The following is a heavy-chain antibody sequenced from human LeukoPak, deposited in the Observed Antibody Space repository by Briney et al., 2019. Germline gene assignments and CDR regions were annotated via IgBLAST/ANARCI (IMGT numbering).Heavy chain of an antibody. CDR1: GYTFTSYG. D-gene: IGHD1-26*01. Sequence: ASVKVSCKASGYTFTSYGISWVRQAPGQGLEWMGWMNPNSGNTGYAQKFQGRVTMTTDTSTSTAYMELRSLRSDDTAVYYCARDLVRGRRKWENNGMDVWGQGTRVTVSS. V-gene: IGHV1-18*01. J-gene: IGHJ6*02. CDR2: MNPNSGNT. CDR3: ARDLVRGRRKWENNGMDV.